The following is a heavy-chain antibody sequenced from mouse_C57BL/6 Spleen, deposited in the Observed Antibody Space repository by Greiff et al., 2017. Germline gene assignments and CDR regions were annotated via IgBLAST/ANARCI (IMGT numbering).Heavy chain of an antibody. Sequence: QVQLQQPGAELVKPGASVKLSCKASGYTFTSYWMHWVKQRPGQGLEWIGMIHPNSGSTNYNEKFKSKATLTVDKSSSTAYMQLSSLTSEDSAVYYCARRDYDDWFAYGGQGTLVTVSA. J-gene: IGHJ3*01. D-gene: IGHD2-4*01. CDR1: GYTFTSYW. CDR3: ARRDYDDWFAY. CDR2: IHPNSGST. V-gene: IGHV1-64*01.